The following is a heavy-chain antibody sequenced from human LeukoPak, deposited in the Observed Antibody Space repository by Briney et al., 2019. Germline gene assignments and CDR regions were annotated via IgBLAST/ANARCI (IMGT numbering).Heavy chain of an antibody. CDR3: ARERAEGFDY. CDR1: GFTFSSYS. CDR2: IGGSSSSI. Sequence: SGGSLRLSCAASGFTFSSYSMNWVRQAPGKGLEWVSSIGGSSSSIYYADSVKGRFTVSRDNAKNSLYLQMSTLRAEDTAVYYCARERAEGFDYWGQGILVTVSS. D-gene: IGHD6-19*01. J-gene: IGHJ4*02. V-gene: IGHV3-21*01.